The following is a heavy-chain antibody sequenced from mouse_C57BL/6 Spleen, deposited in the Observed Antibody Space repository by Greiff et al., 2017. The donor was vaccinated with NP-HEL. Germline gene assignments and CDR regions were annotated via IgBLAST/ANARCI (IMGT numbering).Heavy chain of an antibody. J-gene: IGHJ4*01. CDR2: IYPGDGDT. V-gene: IGHV1-80*01. CDR3: ASNGNYPDYYAMDY. D-gene: IGHD2-1*01. Sequence: VQLQQSGAELVKPGASVKISCKASGYAFSSYWMNWVKQRPGKGLEWIGQIYPGDGDTNYNGKFKGKATLTADKSSSTAYMQLSSLTSEDSAVYFCASNGNYPDYYAMDYWGQGTSVTVSS. CDR1: GYAFSSYW.